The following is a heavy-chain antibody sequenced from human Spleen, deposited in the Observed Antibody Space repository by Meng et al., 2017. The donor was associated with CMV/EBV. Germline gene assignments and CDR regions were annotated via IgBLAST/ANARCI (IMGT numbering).Heavy chain of an antibody. CDR2: ISSSSSYI. CDR3: ARGYDKGPHGRAFDP. D-gene: IGHD5-12*01. CDR1: GFTFSSYS. J-gene: IGHJ5*02. Sequence: GESLKISCAASGFTFSSYSMNWVRQAPGKGLEWVSSISSSSSYIYYADSVKGRFTISRDNAKNSLYLQMNSLRAEDTAVYYCARGYDKGPHGRAFDPWGQGTLVTVSS. V-gene: IGHV3-21*01.